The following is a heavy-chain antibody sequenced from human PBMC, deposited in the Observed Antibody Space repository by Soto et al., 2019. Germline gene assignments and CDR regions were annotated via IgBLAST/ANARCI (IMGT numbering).Heavy chain of an antibody. Sequence: PWGSLRLSCSASGFTFSSYAMSWFRQAPGKGLEWVSAISGSGGSTYYADSVKGRFTISRDNSKNTLYLQMNSLRAEDTAVYYCAKDLRSAYYDILTGYPNDAFDIWGQGTMVTVSS. CDR2: ISGSGGST. D-gene: IGHD3-9*01. J-gene: IGHJ3*02. V-gene: IGHV3-23*01. CDR3: AKDLRSAYYDILTGYPNDAFDI. CDR1: GFTFSSYA.